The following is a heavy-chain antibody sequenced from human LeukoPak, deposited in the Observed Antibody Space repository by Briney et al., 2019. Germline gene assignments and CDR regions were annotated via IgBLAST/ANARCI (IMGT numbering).Heavy chain of an antibody. J-gene: IGHJ6*03. CDR2: ISWNSGSI. CDR3: ARYGSGSYLRGMDV. D-gene: IGHD3-10*01. Sequence: GGSLRLSCAASGFTFDDYAMHWVRQAPGKGLEWVSGISWNSGSIGYADSVKGRFTISRDNAKNSLYLQMNSLRAEDTALYYRARYGSGSYLRGMDVWGKGTTVTISS. CDR1: GFTFDDYA. V-gene: IGHV3-9*01.